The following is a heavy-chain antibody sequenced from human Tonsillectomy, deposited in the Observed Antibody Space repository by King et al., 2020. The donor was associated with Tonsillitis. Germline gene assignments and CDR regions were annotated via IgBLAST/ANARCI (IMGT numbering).Heavy chain of an antibody. V-gene: IGHV3-9*01. J-gene: IGHJ6*02. CDR1: GFTYDDYA. Sequence: VQLVESGGGLVQPGRSLRLSCAASGFTYDDYAMHWVRQAPGKGLEWVSGISWNSGSIGYADSVKGRFTISRDNAKNSLYLQMNSLRAEDTALYYCAKDIYGIAAAGTPETYYYGMDVWGQGTTVTVSS. CDR3: AKDIYGIAAAGTPETYYYGMDV. D-gene: IGHD6-13*01. CDR2: ISWNSGSI.